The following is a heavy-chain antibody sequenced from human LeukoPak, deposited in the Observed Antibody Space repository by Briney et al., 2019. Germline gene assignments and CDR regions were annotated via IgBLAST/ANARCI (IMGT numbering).Heavy chain of an antibody. V-gene: IGHV4-59*01. D-gene: IGHD3-22*01. CDR3: ASNYYDSSGYYLEYFQH. J-gene: IGHJ1*01. Sequence: PSETLSLTCTVSGGSISSYCWSWIRQPPGKGLEWIGYIYYSGSTNYNPSLKSRVTISVDTSKNQFSLKLSSVTAADTAVYYCASNYYDSSGYYLEYFQHWGQGTLVTVSS. CDR2: IYYSGST. CDR1: GGSISSYC.